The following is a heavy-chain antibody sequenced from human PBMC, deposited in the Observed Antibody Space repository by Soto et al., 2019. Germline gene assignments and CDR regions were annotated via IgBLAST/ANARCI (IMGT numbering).Heavy chain of an antibody. CDR2: ISWNSDTI. D-gene: IGHD2-8*01. CDR1: GFSFADHA. Sequence: EVQLVESGGGLVQPGRSLRLSCVASGFSFADHAIQWVRQAPGKGLEWVSGISWNSDTIEYADYVKGRFTISRDNARNSVDLQMNGLRPEDTALYSCARSFCSNVNCYIGSYFDHWGHGTLVTVSS. CDR3: ARSFCSNVNCYIGSYFDH. V-gene: IGHV3-9*01. J-gene: IGHJ4*01.